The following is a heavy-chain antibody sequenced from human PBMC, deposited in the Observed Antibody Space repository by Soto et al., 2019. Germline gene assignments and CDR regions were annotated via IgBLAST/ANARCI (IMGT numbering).Heavy chain of an antibody. D-gene: IGHD3-22*01. J-gene: IGHJ5*02. CDR3: ARDYDSSGSWFDP. CDR1: GGSISSSNYY. Sequence: SETLSLTCTVSGGSISSSNYYWGWIRQPPGKGLEWIGNIYYSGSTYYNPSLKSRVTISVDTSKNQFSLKLSSVTAADTAVYYCARDYDSSGSWFDPWGQGTLVTVSS. V-gene: IGHV4-39*02. CDR2: IYYSGST.